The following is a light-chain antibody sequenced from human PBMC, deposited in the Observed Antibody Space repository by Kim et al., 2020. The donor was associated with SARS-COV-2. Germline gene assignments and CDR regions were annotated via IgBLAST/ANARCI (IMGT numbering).Light chain of an antibody. Sequence: YWSPGERATLSCRASQSVSSSYLAWYQQKPGQAPRLLIYGASSRATGIPDRFSGSGSGTDFTLTISRLEPEDFAVYYCQQYGSSYTFGQGTKLEI. J-gene: IGKJ2*01. CDR1: QSVSSSY. CDR2: GAS. CDR3: QQYGSSYT. V-gene: IGKV3-20*01.